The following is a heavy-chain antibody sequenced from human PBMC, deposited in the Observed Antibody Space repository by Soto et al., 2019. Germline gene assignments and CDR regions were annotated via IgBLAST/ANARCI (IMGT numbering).Heavy chain of an antibody. CDR2: IYPGDSDT. CDR1: GYSFMSYW. V-gene: IGHV5-51*01. D-gene: IGHD6-13*01. CDR3: ARFPPDSKRIAADNYYYYYYMDV. J-gene: IGHJ6*03. Sequence: PGEALKISCKGSGYSFMSYWIGWVRQMPGKGLEWMGIIYPGDSDTRYSPSFQGQVTISADKSISTAYLQWSSLKASDTAMYYCARFPPDSKRIAADNYYYYYYMDVWGKGTTVTVSS.